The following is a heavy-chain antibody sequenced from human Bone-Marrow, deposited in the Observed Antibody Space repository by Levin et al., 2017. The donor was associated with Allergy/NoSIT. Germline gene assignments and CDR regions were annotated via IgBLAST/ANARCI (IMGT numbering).Heavy chain of an antibody. CDR1: GFTFSSYG. CDR3: AKTREYSYGPFDY. CDR2: ISYDGSDK. Sequence: PGGSLRLSCAASGFTFSSYGMHWVRQAPGKGLEWVALISYDGSDKDFADSVKGRFAISRDNSKNTLFLQMNNLRAEDTAVYYCAKTREYSYGPFDYWGQGTLVTVSS. J-gene: IGHJ4*02. D-gene: IGHD5-18*01. V-gene: IGHV3-30*18.